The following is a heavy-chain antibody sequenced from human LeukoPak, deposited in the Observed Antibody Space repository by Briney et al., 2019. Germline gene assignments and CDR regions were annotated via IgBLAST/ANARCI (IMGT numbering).Heavy chain of an antibody. D-gene: IGHD3-22*01. J-gene: IGHJ3*02. CDR2: IYPGDSDT. CDR1: GYSFTRYW. V-gene: IGHV5-51*01. CDR3: ASRYDSSGYYDAFDI. Sequence: GESLKISCKGSGYSFTRYWIGWGRQMPGKGLGWIGIIYPGDSDTRYSPSFQGHVTTSADNSTSTACLQWSSLKASDTAMYYCASRYDSSGYYDAFDIWGQGTMVTVSS.